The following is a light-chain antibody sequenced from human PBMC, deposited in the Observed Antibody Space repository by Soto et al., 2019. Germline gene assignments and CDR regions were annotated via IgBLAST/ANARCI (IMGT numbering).Light chain of an antibody. Sequence: QLVLTQSPSASASLGASVKLTCTLSSGYSTYAIAWHQHQSEKGPRFLMKINYDGTHSKGDGFFDRFSGSSSGAERHLTFSSLESEDEADYYCQSLGSGIQVFGGGTKLTVL. J-gene: IGLJ3*02. CDR1: SGYSTYA. CDR2: INYDGTH. CDR3: QSLGSGIQV. V-gene: IGLV4-69*01.